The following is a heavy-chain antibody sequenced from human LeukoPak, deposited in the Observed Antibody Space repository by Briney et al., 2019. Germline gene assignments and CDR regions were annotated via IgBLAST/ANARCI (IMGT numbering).Heavy chain of an antibody. V-gene: IGHV1-46*01. Sequence: ASVKVSCKASGYTFTSYYMHWVRQAPGQGLEWMGIINPSGGSTSYAQKFQGSVTMTRDTSTSTVYMELSSLRSEDTAVYYCARDRGSGWEVYGMDVWGKGTTVTVSS. D-gene: IGHD6-19*01. CDR2: INPSGGST. CDR1: GYTFTSYY. J-gene: IGHJ6*04. CDR3: ARDRGSGWEVYGMDV.